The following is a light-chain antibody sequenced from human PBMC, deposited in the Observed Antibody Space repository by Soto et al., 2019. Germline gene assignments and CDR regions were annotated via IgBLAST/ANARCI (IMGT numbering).Light chain of an antibody. J-gene: IGKJ5*01. CDR1: QDVSNY. CDR3: QQYNSWPIT. CDR2: RAS. V-gene: IGKV3-15*01. Sequence: MTQSPSSLSASVGDRVTITCQASQDVSNYLNWYQQKPGQGPRLLVYRASTRTLGIPARFSGSESGTEFTLTISSLQSEDFAVYYCQQYNSWPITFGQGTRLEIK.